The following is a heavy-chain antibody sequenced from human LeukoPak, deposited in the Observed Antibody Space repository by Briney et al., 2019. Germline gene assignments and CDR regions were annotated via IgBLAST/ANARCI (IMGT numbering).Heavy chain of an antibody. J-gene: IGHJ4*02. CDR2: ITGSGDTT. V-gene: IGHV3-23*01. D-gene: IGHD6-13*01. CDR1: GFTFSDYA. Sequence: PGGSLRLSCAASGFTFSDYAVTWVRQAPGKGLEWVSGITGSGDTTFYADSVKGRFTISRDNSKNTLYLQMHSLRVEDTAIYYCVKDYSTIPAAADPLFDYWGQGALDSVSS. CDR3: VKDYSTIPAAADPLFDY.